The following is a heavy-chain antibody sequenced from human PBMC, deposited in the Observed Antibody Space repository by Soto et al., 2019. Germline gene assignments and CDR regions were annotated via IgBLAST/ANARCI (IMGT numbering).Heavy chain of an antibody. V-gene: IGHV3-74*01. J-gene: IGHJ4*02. CDR1: GFTFRSSA. D-gene: IGHD2-15*01. CDR2: INSDGSST. Sequence: PRGILRLSCAVSGFTFRSSAMHWVRQAPGKGLVWVSRINSDGSSTGYADSVKGRFTISRDNAKNTLYLQMNSLRAEDTAVYYCAREIFYWGQGTLVTVSS. CDR3: AREIFY.